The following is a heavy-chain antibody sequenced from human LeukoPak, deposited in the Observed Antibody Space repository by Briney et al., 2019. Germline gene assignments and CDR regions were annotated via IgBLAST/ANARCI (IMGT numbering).Heavy chain of an antibody. CDR3: AREGYCSSTSCYASDAFDI. D-gene: IGHD2-2*01. Sequence: GGSLRLSCAASELTFSSYGMHWVRQAPGKGLEWVAVIWYDGSNKYYADSVKGRFTISRDNSKNTLYLQMNSLRAEDTAVYYCAREGYCSSTSCYASDAFDIWGQGTMVTVSS. CDR1: ELTFSSYG. J-gene: IGHJ3*02. CDR2: IWYDGSNK. V-gene: IGHV3-33*01.